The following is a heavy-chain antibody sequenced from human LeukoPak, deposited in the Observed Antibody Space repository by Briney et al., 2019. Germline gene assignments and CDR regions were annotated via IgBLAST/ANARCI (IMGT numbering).Heavy chain of an antibody. CDR3: AKDQGSSTWYRMGFDY. Sequence: GGSLRLSCAASGFTFSSYGMHWVRQAPGKGLEWVTFIEYDGSYKYYADSVKGRFTISREDSENTLYLQMNSLRAEDTAVYYCAKDQGSSTWYRMGFDYWGQGPLVTVSS. V-gene: IGHV3-30*02. J-gene: IGHJ4*02. CDR1: GFTFSSYG. D-gene: IGHD6-13*01. CDR2: IEYDGSYK.